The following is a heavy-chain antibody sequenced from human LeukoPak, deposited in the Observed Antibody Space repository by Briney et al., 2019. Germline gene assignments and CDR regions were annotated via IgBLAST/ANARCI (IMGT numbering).Heavy chain of an antibody. CDR2: IYYSGST. Sequence: KPSETLSLTCTVSAGSISSYYWSWIRQPPGKGLEWIGYIYYSGSTNYNPSLKSRVTISVDTSKNQFSLKLSSVTAADTAVCYCARHEGDYYDSSGYYHYYFDYWGQGTLVTVSS. J-gene: IGHJ4*02. D-gene: IGHD3-22*01. V-gene: IGHV4-59*08. CDR3: ARHEGDYYDSSGYYHYYFDY. CDR1: AGSISSYY.